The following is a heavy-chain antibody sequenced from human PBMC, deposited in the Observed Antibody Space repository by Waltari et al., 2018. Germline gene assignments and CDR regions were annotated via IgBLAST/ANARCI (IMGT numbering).Heavy chain of an antibody. CDR1: GYTFTDYY. D-gene: IGHD6-13*01. CDR3: ATSSYSSSWYPPGLFDY. J-gene: IGHJ4*02. V-gene: IGHV1-69-2*01. CDR2: VDPEDGET. Sequence: EVQLVQSGAEVKKPGATVKISCKASGYTFTDYYMHWVQQAPGNGLEWMGRVDPEDGETIYAEKFQGRVTITADTSTDTAYMELSSLRSEDTAVYYCATSSYSSSWYPPGLFDYWGQGTLVTVSS.